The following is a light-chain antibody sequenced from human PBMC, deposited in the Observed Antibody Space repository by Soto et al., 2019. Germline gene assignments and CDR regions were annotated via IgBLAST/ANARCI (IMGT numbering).Light chain of an antibody. CDR2: DAS. Sequence: IQITHSPSSLSSSVLYIFTITCQATQDIRKYLNWYQQKPGKAPKLLIYDASSLETGVPSRFSGSGSGTDFTLTISSLQPEDFATYYCQQYDNLPLIFGQGTRLEIK. J-gene: IGKJ5*01. V-gene: IGKV1-33*01. CDR3: QQYDNLPLI. CDR1: QDIRKY.